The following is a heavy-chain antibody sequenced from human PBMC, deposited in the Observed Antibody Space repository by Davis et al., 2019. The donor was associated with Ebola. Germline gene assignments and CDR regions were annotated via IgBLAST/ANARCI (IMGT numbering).Heavy chain of an antibody. J-gene: IGHJ4*02. CDR3: ARMKGNYSPPGFV. Sequence: MPSETLSLTCAVYGGSFSGYYWSWIRQPPGKGLEWIGEINHSGSTNYNPSLKRRVTISVDTSKNQFSLKLSSVTAADTAVYYCARMKGNYSPPGFVWGQGTLVTVSS. D-gene: IGHD3-10*01. V-gene: IGHV4-34*01. CDR1: GGSFSGYY. CDR2: INHSGST.